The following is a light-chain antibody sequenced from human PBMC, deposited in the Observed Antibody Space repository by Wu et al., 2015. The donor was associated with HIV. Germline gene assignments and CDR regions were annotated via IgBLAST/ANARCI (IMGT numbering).Light chain of an antibody. V-gene: IGKV1-39*01. CDR2: TAS. Sequence: DIQMTQSPSSLSASVGDRVTISCRASQSISDYVNWYQQRPGEAPELLIYTASSLQSGVPSRFRGRGSGTDFTLTITSLQPEDFATYYCQQSYSAPYTFGQGPGWTSN. J-gene: IGKJ2*01. CDR3: QQSYSAPYT. CDR1: QSISDY.